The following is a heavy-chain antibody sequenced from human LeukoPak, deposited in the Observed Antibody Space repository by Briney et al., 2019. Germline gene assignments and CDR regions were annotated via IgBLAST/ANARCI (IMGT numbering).Heavy chain of an antibody. CDR3: ARGYSYFDY. V-gene: IGHV3-48*04. CDR2: ISSSSSTI. Sequence: PGGSLRLSCAASGFTFSSYSMNRVRQAPGKGLEWVSYISSSSSTIYYADSVKGRFTISRDNAKNSLYLQMNSLRAEDTAVYYCARGYSYFDYWGQGTLVTVSS. CDR1: GFTFSSYS. D-gene: IGHD2-15*01. J-gene: IGHJ4*02.